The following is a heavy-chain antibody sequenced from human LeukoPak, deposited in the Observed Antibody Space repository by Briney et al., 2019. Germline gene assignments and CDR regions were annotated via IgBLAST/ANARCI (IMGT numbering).Heavy chain of an antibody. CDR2: ISGSGGST. J-gene: IGHJ4*02. V-gene: IGHV3-23*01. CDR3: AKDYRNTMIVVVITSYYFDY. CDR1: GFTFSSYG. D-gene: IGHD3-22*01. Sequence: GGTLRLSCAASGFTFSSYGMSWVRQAPGKGLEWVSAISGSGGSTYYADSVKGRFTISRDNSKNTLYLQMNSLRAEDTAVYYCAKDYRNTMIVVVITSYYFDYWGQGTLVTVSS.